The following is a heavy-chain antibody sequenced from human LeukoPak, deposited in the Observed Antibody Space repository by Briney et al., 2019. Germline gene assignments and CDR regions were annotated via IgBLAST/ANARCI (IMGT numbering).Heavy chain of an antibody. J-gene: IGHJ4*02. V-gene: IGHV4-59*08. Sequence: PSETLSLTCTVSGGSISSYYWSWIRRPPGKGLEWIGYIYNSGNTNYNPSLKSRVTISVDTLKNQFSLKLSSVTAADTAVYYCARQRGGSYYGDTYYFDYWGQGTLVTVSS. CDR2: IYNSGNT. D-gene: IGHD1-26*01. CDR3: ARQRGGSYYGDTYYFDY. CDR1: GGSISSYY.